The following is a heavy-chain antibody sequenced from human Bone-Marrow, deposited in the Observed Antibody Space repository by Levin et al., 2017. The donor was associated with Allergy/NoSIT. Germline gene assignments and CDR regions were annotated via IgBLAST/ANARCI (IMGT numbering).Heavy chain of an antibody. J-gene: IGHJ4*02. CDR3: AKSHSGAYAHNLNF. V-gene: IGHV1-18*01. Sequence: ASVKVSCKASGYSFISYGVSWVRQAPGQGLEWMGWIRATNGDTNYAQKFQGRVTMTTDTSTSTAYLELRSLSSDDTAIYYCAKSHSGAYAHNLNFWGQGTLVTVSS. D-gene: IGHD2-15*01. CDR1: GYSFISYG. CDR2: IRATNGDT.